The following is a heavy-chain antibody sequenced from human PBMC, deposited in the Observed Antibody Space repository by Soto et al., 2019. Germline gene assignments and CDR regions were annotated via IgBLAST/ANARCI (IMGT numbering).Heavy chain of an antibody. D-gene: IGHD3-9*01. Sequence: GGSLRLSCAASGFTFSSYSMNWVRQAPGKGLEWVSSISSSSSYIYYADSVKGRVTISRDNAKNSLYLQMNRLRAEATAVYYCASQETYYDILTGYYPKYLALWGGGTLVTSPQ. V-gene: IGHV3-21*01. CDR2: ISSSSSYI. J-gene: IGHJ2*01. CDR3: ASQETYYDILTGYYPKYLAL. CDR1: GFTFSSYS.